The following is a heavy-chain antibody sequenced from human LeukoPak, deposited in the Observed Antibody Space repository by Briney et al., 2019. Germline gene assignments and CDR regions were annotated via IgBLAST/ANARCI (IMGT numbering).Heavy chain of an antibody. CDR2: IYHSGST. Sequence: KPSETLSLTCTVSGGSISSGDYYWSWVRQPPGKGLEWIGEIYHSGSTNYNPSLKSRVTISVDKSKNQFSLKLSSVTAADTAVYYCASVVVAATILNWFDPWGQGTLVTVSS. CDR1: GGSISSGDYY. D-gene: IGHD2-15*01. CDR3: ASVVVAATILNWFDP. V-gene: IGHV4-4*02. J-gene: IGHJ5*02.